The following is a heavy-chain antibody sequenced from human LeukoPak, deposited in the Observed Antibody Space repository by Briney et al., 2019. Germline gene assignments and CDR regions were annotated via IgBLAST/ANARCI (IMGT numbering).Heavy chain of an antibody. J-gene: IGHJ5*02. Sequence: ASVKVSCKASGYTFTSYGISWVRQAPGQGLEWMGWISAYNGNTNYAQKLQGRVTMTTDTSTSTAYMELRSLRSDDTAVYYCARAERGYDILTGYSPSWFDPWGQGTLVTVSS. V-gene: IGHV1-18*01. D-gene: IGHD3-9*01. CDR3: ARAERGYDILTGYSPSWFDP. CDR2: ISAYNGNT. CDR1: GYTFTSYG.